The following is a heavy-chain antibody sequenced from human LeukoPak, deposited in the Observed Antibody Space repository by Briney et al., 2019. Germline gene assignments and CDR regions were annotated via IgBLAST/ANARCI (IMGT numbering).Heavy chain of an antibody. CDR3: ARRRAATIDY. CDR2: IYYFESS. J-gene: IGHJ4*02. CDR1: GGSISSSSYY. Sequence: SETLSLTCTVSGGSISSSSYYWGWIRQPPGKGLEWIGTIYYFESSYCNPSLKTRVTMSVDTSKNQFSLKLSSVTAADTAVYYCARRRAATIDYWGQGTLVTVSS. D-gene: IGHD6-25*01. V-gene: IGHV4-39*01.